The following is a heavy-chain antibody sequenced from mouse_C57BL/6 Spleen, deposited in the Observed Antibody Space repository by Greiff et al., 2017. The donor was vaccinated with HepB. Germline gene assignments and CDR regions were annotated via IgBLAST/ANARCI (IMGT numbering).Heavy chain of an antibody. V-gene: IGHV1-12*01. CDR3: ARGSHYYGSSYEGYFDV. CDR2: IYPGNGDT. Sequence: QVQLKQSGAELVRPGASVKMSCKASGYTFTSYNMHWVKQTPRQGLEWIGAIYPGNGDTSYNQKFKGKATLTVDKSSSTAYMQLSSLTSEDSAVYFCARGSHYYGSSYEGYFDVWGTGTTVTVSS. D-gene: IGHD1-1*01. J-gene: IGHJ1*03. CDR1: GYTFTSYN.